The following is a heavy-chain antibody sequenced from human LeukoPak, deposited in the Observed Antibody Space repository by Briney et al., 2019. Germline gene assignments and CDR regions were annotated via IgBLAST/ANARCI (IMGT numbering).Heavy chain of an antibody. V-gene: IGHV4-30-4*01. CDR2: IYYSGST. Sequence: SQTLSLTCTVSGGSISSGDYYWSWIRQPPGKGLEWIGYIYYSGSTYYNPSLKSRVTISVDTSKNQFSLKLSSVTAADTAVYYCARAHYYDSSGYFRPGGYFQHWGQGTLVTVSS. CDR1: GGSISSGDYY. CDR3: ARAHYYDSSGYFRPGGYFQH. J-gene: IGHJ1*01. D-gene: IGHD3-22*01.